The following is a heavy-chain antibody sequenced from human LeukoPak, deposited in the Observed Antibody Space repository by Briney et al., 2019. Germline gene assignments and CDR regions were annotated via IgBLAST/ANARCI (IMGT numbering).Heavy chain of an antibody. Sequence: GGSLRLSCTASGFTFGDYAMSWFRQAPGKGLEWVANIKQDGSEKYYVDSVKGRFTISRDNAKNSVYLQMNSLRAEDTAVYYCASLGATDYWGQGTLVTVSS. J-gene: IGHJ4*02. D-gene: IGHD3-3*01. CDR3: ASLGATDY. V-gene: IGHV3-7*01. CDR2: IKQDGSEK. CDR1: GFTFGDYA.